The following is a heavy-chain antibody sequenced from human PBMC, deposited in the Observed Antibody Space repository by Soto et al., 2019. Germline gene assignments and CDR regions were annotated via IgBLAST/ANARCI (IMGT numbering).Heavy chain of an antibody. CDR2: IYYSGST. J-gene: IGHJ6*02. CDR1: GGSISSYY. CDR3: ASSAAEGIRFLEWASYGMDV. V-gene: IGHV4-59*01. D-gene: IGHD3-3*01. Sequence: SETLSLTCTVSGGSISSYYWSWIRQPPGKGLEWIGYIYYSGSTNYNPSLKSRVTISVDTSKNQFSLKLSSVTAADTAVYYCASSAAEGIRFLEWASYGMDVWGQGTTVTVSS.